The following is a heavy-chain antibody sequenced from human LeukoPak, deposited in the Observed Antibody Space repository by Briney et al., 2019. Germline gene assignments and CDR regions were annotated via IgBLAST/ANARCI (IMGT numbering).Heavy chain of an antibody. CDR1: GFTFGDYA. Sequence: QPGRSLRLSCTASGFTFGDYAMSWVRQAPGKGLEWVGFIRSKAYGGTTEYAASVKGRFTISRDDSKSIAYLQMNSLKTEDTAVYYCTRVRSGYYYDSATPYWGQGTLVTVSS. CDR2: IRSKAYGGTT. D-gene: IGHD3-22*01. J-gene: IGHJ4*02. V-gene: IGHV3-49*04. CDR3: TRVRSGYYYDSATPY.